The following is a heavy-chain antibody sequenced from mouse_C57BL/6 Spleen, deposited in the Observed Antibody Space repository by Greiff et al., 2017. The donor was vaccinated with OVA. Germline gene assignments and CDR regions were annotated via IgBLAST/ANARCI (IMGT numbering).Heavy chain of an antibody. CDR3: ARDHGTGAMDY. CDR1: GFTFSSYA. Sequence: DVKLVESGGGLVKPGGSLKLSCAASGFTFSSYAMSWVRQTPEKRLEWVATISDGGSYTYYPDNVKGRFTISRDNAKNNLYLQMSHLKSEDTAMYYCARDHGTGAMDYWGQGTSVTVSS. J-gene: IGHJ4*01. V-gene: IGHV5-4*01. CDR2: ISDGGSYT. D-gene: IGHD4-1*01.